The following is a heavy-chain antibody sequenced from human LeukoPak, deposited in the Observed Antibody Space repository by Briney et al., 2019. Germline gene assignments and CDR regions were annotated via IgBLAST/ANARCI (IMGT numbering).Heavy chain of an antibody. Sequence: GGTLRLSCAASGFTFSSYGMHWVRQAPGKGLEWVAFIRYDGSNKYYADSVKGRFTISRDNSKNTLYLQMNSLRAEDTAVYYCAKPAYSSGWRPNYNWFDPWGQGTLVTVSS. V-gene: IGHV3-30*02. CDR2: IRYDGSNK. CDR3: AKPAYSSGWRPNYNWFDP. CDR1: GFTFSSYG. J-gene: IGHJ5*02. D-gene: IGHD6-19*01.